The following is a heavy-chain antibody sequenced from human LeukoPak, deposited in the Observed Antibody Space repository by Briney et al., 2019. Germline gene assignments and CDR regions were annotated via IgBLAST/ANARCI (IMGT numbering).Heavy chain of an antibody. CDR2: ISSSGSII. V-gene: IGHV3-48*03. CDR1: GFTFRSRQ. Sequence: PGGSLRLSCGASGFTFRSRQMNWVRQAPGKGLEWLSHISSSGSIIYYAESVKGRFTISRDNAKSSLYLQMNSLRGEDTAVYFCARDMMDSRGVFDYWGRGTLVTVSS. J-gene: IGHJ4*02. CDR3: ARDMMDSRGVFDY. D-gene: IGHD3-10*01.